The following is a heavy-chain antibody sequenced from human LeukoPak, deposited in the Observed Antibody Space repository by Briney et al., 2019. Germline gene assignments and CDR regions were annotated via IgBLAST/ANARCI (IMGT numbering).Heavy chain of an antibody. Sequence: PSETLSLTCAVYGGSFSGYYWSWIRQHPGKGLEWIGYIYYSGSTYYNPSLKSRVTISVDTSKNQFSLKLSSVTAADTAVYYCASRVYYYDSSGYYFRDWGQGTLVTVSS. CDR1: GGSFSGYY. D-gene: IGHD3-22*01. V-gene: IGHV4-31*11. CDR2: IYYSGST. CDR3: ASRVYYYDSSGYYFRD. J-gene: IGHJ4*02.